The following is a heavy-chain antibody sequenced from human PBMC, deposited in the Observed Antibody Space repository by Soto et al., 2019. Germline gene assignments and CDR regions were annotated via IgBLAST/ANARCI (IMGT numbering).Heavy chain of an antibody. V-gene: IGHV4-34*01. CDR3: ARKKRARQHDGSYCFAMDV. CDR1: GGSFSGYF. D-gene: IGHD1-1*01. J-gene: IGHJ6*02. Sequence: SETLSLTCAVYGGSFSGYFWSWIRQSPGKGLEWIGEINHSGSTNYNPSLRSRVTTSVETSKNQFSLNLYSVTAADAAVFYCARKKRARQHDGSYCFAMDVWGQGTTVTVSS. CDR2: INHSGST.